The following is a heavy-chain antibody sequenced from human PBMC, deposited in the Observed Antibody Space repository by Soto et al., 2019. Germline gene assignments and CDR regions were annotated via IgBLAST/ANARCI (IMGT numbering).Heavy chain of an antibody. D-gene: IGHD3-9*01. CDR2: ISSDGSKK. Sequence: GGSLRLSCAASGFTFSSYAMHWVRQAPGKGLEWVAVISSDGSKKYYADSVKGRFTISRDNSENTLFLQMNSLRAEDTAVYYCARDEYFDPSGPPYDYWGQGSLVTVSS. V-gene: IGHV3-30-3*01. J-gene: IGHJ4*02. CDR1: GFTFSSYA. CDR3: ARDEYFDPSGPPYDY.